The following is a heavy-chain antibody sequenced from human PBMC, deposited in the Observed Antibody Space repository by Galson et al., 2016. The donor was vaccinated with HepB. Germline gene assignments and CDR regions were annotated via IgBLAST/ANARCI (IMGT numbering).Heavy chain of an antibody. CDR2: IYTAGDT. D-gene: IGHD6-19*01. V-gene: IGHV3-13*01. Sequence: SLRLSCAASGFSFSNYDMYWVRQAPGKGLEWVSSIYTAGDTYYEDSVEGRFTVSRENAKDSLYLHMNSLRDGDTAVYYVLRGSYSSDWYWTSAYDFGMDVWGKGTPVTVSS. CDR3: LRGSYSSDWYWTSAYDFGMDV. CDR1: GFSFSNYD. J-gene: IGHJ6*04.